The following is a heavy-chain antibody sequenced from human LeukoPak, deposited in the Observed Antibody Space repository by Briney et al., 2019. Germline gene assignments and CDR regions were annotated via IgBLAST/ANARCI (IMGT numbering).Heavy chain of an antibody. CDR2: ISPSGGST. Sequence: ASVKVSCKAFGYTFTSNYMHWVRQAPGQGPEWMGVISPSGGSTTYAQKFQGRVTLTRDMSTSTDYLELSSLRSEDTAVYYCARDSGERGSGSYLIAYWGQGTLVTVSS. CDR1: GYTFTSNY. J-gene: IGHJ4*02. V-gene: IGHV1-46*01. CDR3: ARDSGERGSGSYLIAY. D-gene: IGHD3-10*01.